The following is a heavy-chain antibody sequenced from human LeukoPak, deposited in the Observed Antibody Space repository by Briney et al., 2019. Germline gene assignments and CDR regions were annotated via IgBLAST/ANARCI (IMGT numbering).Heavy chain of an antibody. V-gene: IGHV3-21*01. J-gene: IGHJ4*02. CDR2: ISSSSSNI. Sequence: MAGGSLRLSCAASGFTFSSYSMNWVRQAPGKGLEWVSSISSSSSNIYYADSVKGRFTISRDNAKNSLYLQMNSLRVEDTAVYYCARCTTGRTFGSLREIKRSREIDYWGQGTLVTVSS. CDR3: ARCTTGRTFGSLREIKRSREIDY. CDR1: GFTFSSYS. D-gene: IGHD1-1*01.